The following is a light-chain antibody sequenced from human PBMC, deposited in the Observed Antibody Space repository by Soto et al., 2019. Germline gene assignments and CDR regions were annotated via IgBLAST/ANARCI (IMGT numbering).Light chain of an antibody. V-gene: IGKV1-6*01. CDR2: AAS. Sequence: QMTQSPSSLPGSMGDRLTITSRASQGIRNALGWYQQTPGKAPKLLIYAASTLHSGVPLRFSGSGSGTDFTLTISSLQPEDFATYYCLQDYNYPLTFGGGTKVDIK. CDR3: LQDYNYPLT. J-gene: IGKJ4*01. CDR1: QGIRNA.